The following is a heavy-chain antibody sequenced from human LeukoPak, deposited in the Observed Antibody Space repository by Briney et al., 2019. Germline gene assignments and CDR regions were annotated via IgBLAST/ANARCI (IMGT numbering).Heavy chain of an antibody. D-gene: IGHD2-21*02. J-gene: IGHJ3*02. CDR3: ARDAPLAYCGGDCYEAFDI. Sequence: SVTVSCKASGGTFSSYAISWVRQAPGQGLEWMGRIIPIFGTANYAQTFQGRVTITADKSTSTAYMELSSLRSEDTAVYYCARDAPLAYCGGDCYEAFDIWGQGTMVTVSS. CDR2: IIPIFGTA. V-gene: IGHV1-69*06. CDR1: GGTFSSYA.